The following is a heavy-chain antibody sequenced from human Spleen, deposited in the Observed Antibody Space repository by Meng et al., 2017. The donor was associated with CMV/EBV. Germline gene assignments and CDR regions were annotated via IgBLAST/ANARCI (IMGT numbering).Heavy chain of an antibody. V-gene: IGHV4-39*01. J-gene: IGHJ4*02. CDR1: GGSINSGPYY. CDR2: AYYSGTT. Sequence: GSLRLSCTVSGGSINSGPYYWGWVRQTPGKGLEWIGSAYYSGTTYYSPSLKSRVTISVDTSKNQISLKLNSVTAADTAIYYCARHESSSSWYGIYFDHWGQGTLVTVSS. D-gene: IGHD6-13*01. CDR3: ARHESSSSWYGIYFDH.